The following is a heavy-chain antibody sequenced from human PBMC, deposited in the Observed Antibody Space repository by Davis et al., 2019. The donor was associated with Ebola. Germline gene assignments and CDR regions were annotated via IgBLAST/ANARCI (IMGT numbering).Heavy chain of an antibody. CDR1: GFTFSNFW. V-gene: IGHV3-7*01. CDR3: ASDVGAVHATD. D-gene: IGHD1-26*01. Sequence: PGGSLRLSCAASGFTFSNFWMSWVRQAPGKGLEWVAHIYNDGSEIYYVDSVKGRFTISRDNAKDSLYLQMNSLRPEDTAVYLCASDVGAVHATDWGQGTLVTVSS. CDR2: IYNDGSEI. J-gene: IGHJ4*02.